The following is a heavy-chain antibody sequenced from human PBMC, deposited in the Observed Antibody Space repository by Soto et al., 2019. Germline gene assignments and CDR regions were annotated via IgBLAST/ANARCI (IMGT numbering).Heavy chain of an antibody. V-gene: IGHV2-5*01. D-gene: IGHD7-27*01. CDR2: IYGNEDK. Sequence: QITLKESGPTLVKPTQTLTLTCTFSGFSLSTNGGGVVWIRQPPGKALEWLALIYGNEDKRYSPSLKSRLTITKNPPKTQVVLPMTNLDPVDTGTYYCARRPNWGMDGLGVWGQGTTVTVSS. CDR1: GFSLSTNGGG. J-gene: IGHJ6*02. CDR3: ARRPNWGMDGLGV.